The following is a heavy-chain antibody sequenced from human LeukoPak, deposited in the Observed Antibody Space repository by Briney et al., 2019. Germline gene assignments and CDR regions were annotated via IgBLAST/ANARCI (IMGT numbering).Heavy chain of an antibody. V-gene: IGHV3-48*03. CDR1: GFIFSRCE. Sequence: HPGGSLRLSCTGSGFIFSRCEMNWVRQAPGKGLEWVSYISSSGNTIYYADSVKGRFTISRDNSKNTLYLQMNSLRAEDTAVYYCAKDQGALRWPDYWGQGTLVTVSS. D-gene: IGHD4-23*01. CDR3: AKDQGALRWPDY. J-gene: IGHJ4*02. CDR2: ISSSGNTI.